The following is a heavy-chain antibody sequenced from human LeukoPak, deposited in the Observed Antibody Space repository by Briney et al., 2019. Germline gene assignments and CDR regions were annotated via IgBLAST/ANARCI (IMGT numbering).Heavy chain of an antibody. CDR1: GFTFSSYS. CDR3: ARDSSMILWFDP. CDR2: ISYDGSNK. J-gene: IGHJ5*02. D-gene: IGHD3-16*01. Sequence: PGGSLRLSCAASGFTFSSYSMNWVRQAPGKGLEWVAVISYDGSNKYYADSVKGRFTISRDNSKNTLYLQMNSLRAQDTAVYYCARDSSMILWFDPWGQGTLVTVSS. V-gene: IGHV3-30*03.